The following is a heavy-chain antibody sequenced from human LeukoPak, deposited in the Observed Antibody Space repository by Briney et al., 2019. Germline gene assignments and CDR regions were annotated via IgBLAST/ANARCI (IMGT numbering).Heavy chain of an antibody. CDR3: ARAPPPYYDFWSGYDTGFSRDYYYMDV. Sequence: SETLPLTCTVSGGSISSHYWGWIRQPPGKGLEWIGYIYYSGSTNYNPSLKSRVTISVDTSKNQFSLKLSSATAADTAVYYCARAPPPYYDFWSGYDTGFSRDYYYMDVWGKGTTVTVSS. CDR1: GGSISSHY. D-gene: IGHD3-3*01. V-gene: IGHV4-59*11. CDR2: IYYSGST. J-gene: IGHJ6*03.